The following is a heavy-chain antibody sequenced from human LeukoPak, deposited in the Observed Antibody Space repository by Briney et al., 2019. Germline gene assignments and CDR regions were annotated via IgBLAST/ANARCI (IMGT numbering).Heavy chain of an antibody. CDR2: ISGSGGST. CDR1: GFTFSSYA. CDR3: ANEYSNYGYWFDP. Sequence: TGGSLRLSCAASGFTFSSYARSGVRQAPGKGLEWVSAISGSGGSTYYADSVKGRFTISRDNSNHTLYLQMNSLRAEDTAVYYCANEYSNYGYWFDPWGQGTLVTVSS. V-gene: IGHV3-23*01. D-gene: IGHD4-11*01. J-gene: IGHJ5*02.